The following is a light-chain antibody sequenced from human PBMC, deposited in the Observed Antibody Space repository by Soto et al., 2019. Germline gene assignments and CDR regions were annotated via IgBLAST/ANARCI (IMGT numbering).Light chain of an antibody. J-gene: IGLJ2*01. CDR3: AAWDDSLRSVV. CDR2: RNN. Sequence: QSVLTQPTSASGTPGQRVTISCSGSSSNIGSNYVYWYQQLPGTAPKLLIYRNNQRPSGVPGRFSGSKSGTSASLAISGLRSEDEADYYCAAWDDSLRSVVFGGGTKLTVL. V-gene: IGLV1-47*01. CDR1: SSNIGSNY.